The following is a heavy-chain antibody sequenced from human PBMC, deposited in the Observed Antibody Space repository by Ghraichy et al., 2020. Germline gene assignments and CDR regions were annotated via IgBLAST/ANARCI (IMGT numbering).Heavy chain of an antibody. CDR3: ARDRTGFDP. CDR1: GASITPYH. J-gene: IGHJ5*02. V-gene: IGHV4-59*01. CDR2: IYYIGST. Sequence: SETLSLTCTVSGASITPYHWSWIRQPPGKGLEWIGYIYYIGSTTYNPSLNRRVTMSVDRSKNHFSLKLTSVTAADTAVYYCARDRTGFDPWGQGTLVTVSS.